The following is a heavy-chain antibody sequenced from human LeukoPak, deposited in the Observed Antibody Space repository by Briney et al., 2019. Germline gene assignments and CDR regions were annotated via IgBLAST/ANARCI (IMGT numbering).Heavy chain of an antibody. CDR2: INPNSGGT. Sequence: ASVKVSCKASGYTFTGYYMHWVRQAPGQGLECMGCINPNSGGTNYAQKFQGRVTMTRDTSISTAYMELSRLRSDDTAVYYCARGPSTTIFGVVIIVPDFDYWGQGTLVTVSS. CDR3: ARGPSTTIFGVVIIVPDFDY. J-gene: IGHJ4*02. D-gene: IGHD3-3*01. CDR1: GYTFTGYY. V-gene: IGHV1-2*02.